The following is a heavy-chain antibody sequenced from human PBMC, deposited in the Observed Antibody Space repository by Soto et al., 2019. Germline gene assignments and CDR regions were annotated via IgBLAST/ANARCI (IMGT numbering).Heavy chain of an antibody. J-gene: IGHJ5*02. Sequence: QITLKASGPTLVKPTQTLTLTCTFSGFSRTTDRVGVGWIRQPPGEALEWLAVIYWDDSKTYRPSLESRLTITKDTSTNQLALTLTNMDSLHTATYYCAHAYGARSLSWGQGNLVTVSS. V-gene: IGHV2-5*02. CDR1: GFSRTTDRVG. CDR2: IYWDDSK. CDR3: AHAYGARSLS. D-gene: IGHD3-10*01.